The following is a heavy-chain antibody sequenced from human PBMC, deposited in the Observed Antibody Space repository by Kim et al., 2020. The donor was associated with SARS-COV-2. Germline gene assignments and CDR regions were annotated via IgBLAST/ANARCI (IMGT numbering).Heavy chain of an antibody. J-gene: IGHJ6*02. CDR3: ATPGGDSGLPFRYYYGMDV. CDR2: INPNSGGT. V-gene: IGHV1-2*02. D-gene: IGHD6-19*01. Sequence: ASVKVSCKASGYTFTAYYLHWVRQAPGQGPEWMGWINPNSGGTNYAQKFQGRVIMTRDKAVNTAYLEVTDLGSDDTAIYYCATPGGDSGLPFRYYYGMDVWGQGTAVSVSS. CDR1: GYTFTAYY.